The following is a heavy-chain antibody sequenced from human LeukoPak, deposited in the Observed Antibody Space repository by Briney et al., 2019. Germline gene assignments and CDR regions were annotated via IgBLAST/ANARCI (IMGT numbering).Heavy chain of an antibody. Sequence: GGSLRLSCAASGFTVSSNYTSWVRQAPGKGLEWVSVIYSGGSTYYADSVKGRFTISRHNSKNTLYLQMNSLRAEDTAVCYCASMIVADAFDIWGQGTMVTVSS. V-gene: IGHV3-53*04. CDR2: IYSGGST. CDR1: GFTVSSNY. J-gene: IGHJ3*02. CDR3: ASMIVADAFDI. D-gene: IGHD3-22*01.